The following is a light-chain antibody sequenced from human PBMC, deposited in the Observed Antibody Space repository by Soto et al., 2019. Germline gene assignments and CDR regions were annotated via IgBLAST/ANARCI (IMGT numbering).Light chain of an antibody. Sequence: EVVLTQSPATLSLSPGERATLSCRASQSVSTYLAWYQQKPGQPPRLLIYGASNRATGTPARFSGSGSGTDFTLTIISLEPEDFAVYYCHQRSNWPPFTFGPGTKAEIK. CDR3: HQRSNWPPFT. J-gene: IGKJ3*01. V-gene: IGKV3-11*01. CDR2: GAS. CDR1: QSVSTY.